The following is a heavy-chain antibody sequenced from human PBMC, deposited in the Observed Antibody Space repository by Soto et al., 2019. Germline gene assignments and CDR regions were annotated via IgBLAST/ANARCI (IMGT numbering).Heavy chain of an antibody. V-gene: IGHV1-69*02. CDR3: GTLGGIGYCSSPGCPEVDY. CDR2: IIPILGIA. J-gene: IGHJ4*02. CDR1: GGTFSSYT. D-gene: IGHD2-2*01. Sequence: QVQLVQSGAEVKKPGSSVKVSCKASGGTFSSYTISWVRQAPGQGLEWMGRIIPILGIANYAQKFQGRVTITADKSTSTACMELISLRYDDTAVYYCGTLGGIGYCSSPGCPEVDYWGQGTLVTVSS.